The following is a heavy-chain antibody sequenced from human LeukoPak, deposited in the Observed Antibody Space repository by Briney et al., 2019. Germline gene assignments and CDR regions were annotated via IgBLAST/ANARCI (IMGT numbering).Heavy chain of an antibody. CDR1: GFTFNNAW. Sequence: PGGSLRLSCAASGFTFNNAWMSWVRQAPGKGLEWVGRIKSKTDGGTRDYAAPVKGRFTISRDDSKNTLYLQMNSLKTEDTAVYYCTTGITMVRGVNGDYYMDVWGKGTTVTISS. J-gene: IGHJ6*03. D-gene: IGHD3-10*01. CDR3: TTGITMVRGVNGDYYMDV. CDR2: IKSKTDGGTR. V-gene: IGHV3-15*01.